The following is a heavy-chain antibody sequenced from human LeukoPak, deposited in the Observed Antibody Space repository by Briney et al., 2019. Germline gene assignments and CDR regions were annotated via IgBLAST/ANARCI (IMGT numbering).Heavy chain of an antibody. CDR3: AKVSVRYYDSSGYFDY. CDR1: GFTFSSNA. Sequence: GGSLRLSCVVSGFTFSSNAMSWVRQAPGKGLEWVSAISGGGIGTYYADSVKGRFTISRDNSKNTLYLQMNSLRAEDTAVYYCAKVSVRYYDSSGYFDYWGQGTLVAVSS. J-gene: IGHJ4*02. CDR2: ISGGGIGT. D-gene: IGHD3-22*01. V-gene: IGHV3-23*01.